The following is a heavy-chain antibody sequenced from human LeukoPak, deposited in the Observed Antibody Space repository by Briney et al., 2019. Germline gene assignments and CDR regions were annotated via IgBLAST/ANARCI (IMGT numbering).Heavy chain of an antibody. CDR2: ITKGGGDK. Sequence: GGSLRLSCAASGFTFKGHWMMWVRHAPGKGLEWAANITKGGGDKYYVAVEKGRFIISRDNDNNLLYLQMNSLRDENTAVYYCTRDRARAEDDWGQGTLVTVSS. CDR3: TRDRARAEDD. D-gene: IGHD1-14*01. V-gene: IGHV3-7*01. CDR1: GFTFKGHW. J-gene: IGHJ4*02.